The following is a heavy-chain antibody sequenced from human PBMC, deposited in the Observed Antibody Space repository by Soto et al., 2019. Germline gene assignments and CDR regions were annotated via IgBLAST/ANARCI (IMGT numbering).Heavy chain of an antibody. Sequence: GVLRLTCAASGSTFSSYWMSWVRQAPGKGLEWVANIKQDGSEKYYVDSVKGRFTISRDNAKNSLYLQMNSLRAEDTAVYYCARDRRYSSSWYDDYWGQGTLVTVSS. CDR1: GSTFSSYW. CDR3: ARDRRYSSSWYDDY. CDR2: IKQDGSEK. J-gene: IGHJ4*02. V-gene: IGHV3-7*03. D-gene: IGHD6-13*01.